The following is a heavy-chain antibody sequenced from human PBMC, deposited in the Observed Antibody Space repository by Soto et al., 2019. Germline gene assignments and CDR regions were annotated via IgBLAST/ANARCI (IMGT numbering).Heavy chain of an antibody. D-gene: IGHD1-26*01. CDR3: AKYSGNAKVAANDY. Sequence: EVQLLESGGGLVQPGGSLRLSCAASGFTFSSYAMSWVRQAPGKGLEWVSAISGSGGSTYYADSVKGRFTISRDKSKNNLYLQMNSVRAEDTAVYDYAKYSGNAKVAANDYWGQGTLVTVSS. CDR2: ISGSGGST. J-gene: IGHJ4*02. CDR1: GFTFSSYA. V-gene: IGHV3-23*01.